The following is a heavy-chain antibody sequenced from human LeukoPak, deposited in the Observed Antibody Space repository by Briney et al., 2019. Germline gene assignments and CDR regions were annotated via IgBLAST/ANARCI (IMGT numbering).Heavy chain of an antibody. D-gene: IGHD4-17*01. CDR1: GFTFSSYS. J-gene: IGHJ6*02. CDR3: ARPYGDGTIYGMDV. V-gene: IGHV3-21*01. Sequence: GGSLRLSCAASGFTFSSYSMNWVRQAPGKGLEWVSSISSSSSYIYYADSVKGRFTISRDNAKNSLYLQMNSLRAEDTAVYYCARPYGDGTIYGMDVWGQGTTVTVSS. CDR2: ISSSSSYI.